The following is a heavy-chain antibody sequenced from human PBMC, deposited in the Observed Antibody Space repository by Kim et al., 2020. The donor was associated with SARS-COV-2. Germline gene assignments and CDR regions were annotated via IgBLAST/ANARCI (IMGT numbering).Heavy chain of an antibody. Sequence: GGSLRLFCAASGFTFSSYAMHWVRQAPGKGLEWVAVISYDGSNKYYADSVKGRFTISRDNSKNTLYLQMNSLRAEDTAVYYCARDMVVPAAIPDHYYYYYGMDVWGQGTTVTVSS. J-gene: IGHJ6*02. CDR2: ISYDGSNK. D-gene: IGHD2-2*01. V-gene: IGHV3-30*04. CDR1: GFTFSSYA. CDR3: ARDMVVPAAIPDHYYYYYGMDV.